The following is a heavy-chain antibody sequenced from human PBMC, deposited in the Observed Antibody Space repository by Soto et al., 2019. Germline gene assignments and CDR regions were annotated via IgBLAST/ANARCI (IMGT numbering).Heavy chain of an antibody. CDR2: IYATGTT. D-gene: IGHD1-1*01. CDR1: GASISGFY. V-gene: IGHV4-4*07. J-gene: IGHJ5*02. CDR3: VRDGTKTLRDWFDP. Sequence: QVQLQESGPGLVKPSETLSLTCTVSGASISGFYWSWLRKSAGKGLEWIGRIYATGTTDYNPSLKRRVMLSVDTSKKQFSLKLRSVTAAYTAVYYCVRDGTKTLRDWFDPWGQGISVTVSS.